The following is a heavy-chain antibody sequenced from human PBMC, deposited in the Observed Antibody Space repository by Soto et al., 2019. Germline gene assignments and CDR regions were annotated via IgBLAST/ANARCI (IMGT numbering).Heavy chain of an antibody. CDR2: ISSSGDHT. D-gene: IGHD4-4*01. CDR3: DKLLRPGLQFFEF. J-gene: IGHJ4*02. CDR1: GFTFSDYA. Sequence: EVQLLESGGGLVQPGGSLRLSCAASGFTFSDYAMSWVRQAPGKGLDWVSAISSSGDHTFYADSVKGRFTISRDNSKNTLYLQVNSLRAEYTAVYYCDKLLRPGLQFFEFWGQGTLVTVSS. V-gene: IGHV3-23*01.